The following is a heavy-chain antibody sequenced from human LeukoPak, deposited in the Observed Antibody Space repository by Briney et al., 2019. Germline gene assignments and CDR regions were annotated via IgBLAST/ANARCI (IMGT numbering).Heavy chain of an antibody. CDR2: INHRGST. CDR3: ATRRLLSGFDP. V-gene: IGHV4-34*01. Sequence: PSETLSLTCAVYGGSFSGYYWSWIRQPPGKGLEWIGEINHRGSTNYNPSLKSRVTISVDTSKNQFSLKLSSVTAADTAVYYCATRRLLSGFDPWGQGTLVTVSS. J-gene: IGHJ5*02. CDR1: GGSFSGYY. D-gene: IGHD2-21*02.